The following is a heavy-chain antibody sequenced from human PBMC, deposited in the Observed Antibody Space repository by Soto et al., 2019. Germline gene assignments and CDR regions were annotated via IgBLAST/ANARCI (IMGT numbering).Heavy chain of an antibody. D-gene: IGHD3-22*01. CDR1: GYNFPNYA. J-gene: IGHJ4*02. V-gene: IGHV1-18*01. Sequence: ASVKVSCKASGYNFPNYAIFWVRQAPGQGLEWMGWISPYTGHTNYDHSLRGRLSLSTDTSTSTAYMELGSLGSDDTAVYYCARQFYYDTSGFNYDYLDYWGQGTRVTVSS. CDR2: ISPYTGHT. CDR3: ARQFYYDTSGFNYDYLDY.